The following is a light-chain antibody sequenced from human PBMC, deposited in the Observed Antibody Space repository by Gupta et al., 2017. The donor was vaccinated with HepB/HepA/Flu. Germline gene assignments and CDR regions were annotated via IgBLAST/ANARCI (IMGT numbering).Light chain of an antibody. CDR1: SSDVGGYNY. CDR2: DVS. Sequence: GQSITISCTGTSSDVGGYNYVSWYQQHPGKAPKLMIYDVSNRPSGVSNRFSGSKSGNTASLTISGLQAEDEADYYCSSYTSSSTPRVVFGGGTKLTVL. J-gene: IGLJ2*01. V-gene: IGLV2-14*03. CDR3: SSYTSSSTPRVV.